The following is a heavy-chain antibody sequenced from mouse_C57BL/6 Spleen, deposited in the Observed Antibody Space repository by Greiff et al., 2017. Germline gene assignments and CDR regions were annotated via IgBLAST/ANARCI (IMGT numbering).Heavy chain of an antibody. Sequence: EVMLVESGGGLVQPGGSLKLSCAASGFTFSDYYMYWVRQTPEKRLEWVAYISNGGGSTYYPDTVKGRFTISRDNAKNTLYLQMSRLKSEDTAMYYCARLMNYYGSSALDYWGQGTTLTVSS. V-gene: IGHV5-12*01. D-gene: IGHD1-1*01. CDR1: GFTFSDYY. CDR2: ISNGGGST. CDR3: ARLMNYYGSSALDY. J-gene: IGHJ2*01.